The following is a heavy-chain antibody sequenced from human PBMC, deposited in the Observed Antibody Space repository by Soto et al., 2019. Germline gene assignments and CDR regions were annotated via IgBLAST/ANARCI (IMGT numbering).Heavy chain of an antibody. J-gene: IGHJ6*02. CDR2: IWYDGSNK. V-gene: IGHV3-33*01. D-gene: IGHD1-1*01. Sequence: QVQLVESGGGVVQPGRSLRLSCAASGFTFSSYGMHWVRQAPGKGLEWVAVIWYDGSNKYYADSVKGRFTISRDNSKNTLYLQMNSLRAEDTAVYYCARDGNWNDNYYYYGMDVWGQGTTVTVSS. CDR1: GFTFSSYG. CDR3: ARDGNWNDNYYYYGMDV.